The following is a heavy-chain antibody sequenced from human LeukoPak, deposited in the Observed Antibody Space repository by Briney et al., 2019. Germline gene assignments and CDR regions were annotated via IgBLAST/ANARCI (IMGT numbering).Heavy chain of an antibody. V-gene: IGHV5-51*01. D-gene: IGHD5-12*01. J-gene: IGHJ4*02. Sequence: GESLKISCKGSGYSFTSYWIAWVRQMPGKGLEWMGIIYPGDSDARYSPSFQGQVTISADKSISTAYLQWSSLKASDTAMYYCARRGNSGYEELDYWGQGTLVTVSS. CDR2: IYPGDSDA. CDR1: GYSFTSYW. CDR3: ARRGNSGYEELDY.